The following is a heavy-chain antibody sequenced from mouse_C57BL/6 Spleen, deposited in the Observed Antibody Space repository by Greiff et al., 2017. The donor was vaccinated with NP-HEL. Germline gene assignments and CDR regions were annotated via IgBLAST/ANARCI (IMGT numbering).Heavy chain of an antibody. D-gene: IGHD2-3*01. V-gene: IGHV5-17*01. CDR2: ISSGSSTI. Sequence: EVHLVESGGGLVKPGGSLKLSCAASGFTFSDYGMHWVRQAPEKGLEWVAYISSGSSTIYYADTVKGRFTISRDNAKNTLFLQMTSLRSEDTAMYYCARIYDGYYVWYFDVWGTGTTVTVSS. CDR3: ARIYDGYYVWYFDV. CDR1: GFTFSDYG. J-gene: IGHJ1*03.